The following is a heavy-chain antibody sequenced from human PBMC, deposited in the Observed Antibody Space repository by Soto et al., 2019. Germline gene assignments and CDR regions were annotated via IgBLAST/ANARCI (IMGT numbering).Heavy chain of an antibody. V-gene: IGHV3-48*01. CDR2: IGSSFTII. CDR1: GFSFSSYS. CDR3: ARVRDGDTNWFDT. Sequence: EVQLVESGGGLVQPGGSLRLSCAASGFSFSSYSMNWVRQAQGKGLEWLAYIGSSFTIIRYSDSVKGRFTISRDNAKNSLYLQMNSLRAEDTAVYYCARVRDGDTNWFDTWGPGNLVTVSS. J-gene: IGHJ5*02. D-gene: IGHD4-17*01.